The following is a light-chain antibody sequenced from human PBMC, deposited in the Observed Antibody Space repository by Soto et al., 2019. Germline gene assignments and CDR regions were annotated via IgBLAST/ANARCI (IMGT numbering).Light chain of an antibody. J-gene: IGKJ1*01. CDR3: QQFDHWPGT. CDR2: AAS. V-gene: IGKV3-15*01. Sequence: EIVMTQSPATLSVSPGERATLSCRASQNVGSNLAWYQQKPGQAPRLLIYAASNRATGIPTKFSGSGSGTEFTLSISSLQSEDFALYYCQQFDHWPGTFGQGTKVGIK. CDR1: QNVGSN.